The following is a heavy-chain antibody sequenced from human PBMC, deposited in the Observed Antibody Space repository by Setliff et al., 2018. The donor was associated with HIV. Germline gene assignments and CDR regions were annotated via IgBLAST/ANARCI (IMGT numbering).Heavy chain of an antibody. J-gene: IGHJ3*02. D-gene: IGHD7-27*01. CDR2: ISAYNGNT. V-gene: IGHV1-18*01. CDR1: ADTFTNCL. CDR3: ARSRDWGSIGAFDI. Sequence: ASVKVSCKASADTFTNCLINWVRQAPGQGLEWMGWISAYNGNTNYAQKLQGRVTMTTDTSTSTAYMELSSLRSEDTAVYYCARSRDWGSIGAFDIWGQGTMVTVS.